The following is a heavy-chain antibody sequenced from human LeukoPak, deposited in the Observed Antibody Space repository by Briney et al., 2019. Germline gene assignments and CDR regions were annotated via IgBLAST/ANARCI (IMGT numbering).Heavy chain of an antibody. CDR3: ARGRSRYYYDSSGYYSYAFDI. V-gene: IGHV1-8*01. Sequence: ASVKVSCKASGYTFTSYDINWVRQATGQGLEWVGWMNPNSGNTGYAQKFQGRVTMTRNTSISTAYMELSSLRSEDTAVYYCARGRSRYYYDSSGYYSYAFDIWGQGTMVTVSS. CDR1: GYTFTSYD. D-gene: IGHD3-22*01. J-gene: IGHJ3*02. CDR2: MNPNSGNT.